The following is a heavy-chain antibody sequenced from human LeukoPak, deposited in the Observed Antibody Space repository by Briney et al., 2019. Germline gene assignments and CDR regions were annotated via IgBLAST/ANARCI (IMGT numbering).Heavy chain of an antibody. Sequence: PSETLSLTCAVYGGSFSGYYWSWIRQPPGKGLEWIGYIYYSGSTNYNPSLKSRVTISVDTSKNQFSLKLSSVTAADTAVYYCAGNYGEKGDYFDYWGQGTLVTVSS. J-gene: IGHJ4*02. V-gene: IGHV4-59*08. CDR3: AGNYGEKGDYFDY. CDR2: IYYSGST. D-gene: IGHD4-17*01. CDR1: GGSFSGYY.